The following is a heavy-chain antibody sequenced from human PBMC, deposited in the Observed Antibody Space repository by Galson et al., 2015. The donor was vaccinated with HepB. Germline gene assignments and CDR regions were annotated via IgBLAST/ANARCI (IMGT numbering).Heavy chain of an antibody. D-gene: IGHD6-13*01. CDR1: GFTFSSYS. Sequence: SLRLSCAASGFTFSSYSMNWVRQAPGKGLEWVSYISSSSSTIYYADSVKGRFTISRDNAKNSLYLQMNSLRDEDTAVYYCAREVGGIAAAVEYYFDYWGQGTLVTVSS. V-gene: IGHV3-48*02. CDR2: ISSSSSTI. J-gene: IGHJ4*02. CDR3: AREVGGIAAAVEYYFDY.